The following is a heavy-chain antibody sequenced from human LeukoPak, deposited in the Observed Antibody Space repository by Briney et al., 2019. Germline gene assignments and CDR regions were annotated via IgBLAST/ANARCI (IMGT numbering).Heavy chain of an antibody. D-gene: IGHD6-13*01. CDR1: GYTFTGYY. CDR3: ARDKPPASWYSY. Sequence: ASVKVSCKASGYTFTGYYMHWVRQAPGQGLEWMGWINPNSGGTNYAQKFQGRVTMTRDTSISTAYMELSRLRSDDTAVYYCARDKPPASWYSYWGLGTLVTVSS. J-gene: IGHJ4*02. V-gene: IGHV1-2*02. CDR2: INPNSGGT.